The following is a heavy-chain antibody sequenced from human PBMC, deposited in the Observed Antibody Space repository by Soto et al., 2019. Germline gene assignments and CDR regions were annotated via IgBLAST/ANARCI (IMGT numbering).Heavy chain of an antibody. CDR3: ARSSDYEYFDY. J-gene: IGHJ4*02. CDR2: IYHSGTT. V-gene: IGHV4-38-2*01. D-gene: IGHD3-16*01. CDR1: GDSISSGYH. Sequence: SETLSLTCAVSGDSISSGYHWAWIRQPPGQGLEWVASIYHSGTTYYNPSLTSRVTISVDKSKKQFSLKLSSVTAADTAVYYCARSSDYEYFDYWGQGTLVTVSS.